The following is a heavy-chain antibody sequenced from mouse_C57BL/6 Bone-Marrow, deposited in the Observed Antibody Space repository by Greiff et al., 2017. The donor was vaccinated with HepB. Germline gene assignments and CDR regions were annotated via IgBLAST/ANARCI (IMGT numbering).Heavy chain of an antibody. J-gene: IGHJ3*01. CDR3: ARRIRY. CDR1: GFTFSSYG. D-gene: IGHD2-12*01. CDR2: ISSGGSYT. Sequence: EVMLVESGGDLVKPGGSLKLSCAASGFTFSSYGMSWVRETPDKRLEWVATISSGGSYTYYPDSVKGRFTISRDNTKNTLYLQMSGLKSGDTAMYYCARRIRYWGQGTLVTVSA. V-gene: IGHV5-6*02.